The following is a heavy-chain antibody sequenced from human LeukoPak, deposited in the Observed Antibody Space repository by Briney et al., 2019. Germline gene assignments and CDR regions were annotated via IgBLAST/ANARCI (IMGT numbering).Heavy chain of an antibody. V-gene: IGHV3-48*03. Sequence: GGSLRLSCAASGFTFSSYEMNWVRQAPGKGLEWVSYISSGSTIYYADSVKGRFTISRDNAKNSLYLLMNSLRAEDTAVYYCARNRGSSWINFDYWGQGTLVTVSS. CDR3: ARNRGSSWINFDY. J-gene: IGHJ4*02. CDR2: ISSGSTI. D-gene: IGHD6-13*01. CDR1: GFTFSSYE.